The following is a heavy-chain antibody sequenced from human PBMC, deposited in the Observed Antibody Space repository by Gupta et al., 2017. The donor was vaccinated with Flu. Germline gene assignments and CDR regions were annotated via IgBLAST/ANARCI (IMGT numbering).Heavy chain of an antibody. J-gene: IGHJ4*02. D-gene: IGHD1-14*01. V-gene: IGHV3-23*01. CDR1: GFTFSSYA. CDR3: AKALPGPHTEHPKGLDY. Sequence: EVQLLESGGGLVQPGGSLRLSCAASGFTFSSYAMRWVRQAPGKGLEWVSAISGSGGSTYYADSVKGRFTISRDNSKNTLYLQMNSLRAEDTAVYYCAKALPGPHTEHPKGLDYWGQGTLVTVSS. CDR2: ISGSGGST.